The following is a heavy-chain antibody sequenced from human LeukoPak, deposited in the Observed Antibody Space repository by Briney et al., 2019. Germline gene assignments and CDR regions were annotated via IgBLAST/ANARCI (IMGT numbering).Heavy chain of an antibody. CDR3: PGASGYHDTDP. CDR1: GYSISSGYH. V-gene: IGHV4-38-2*01. J-gene: IGHJ5*02. Sequence: SETLSLTCAVSGYSISSGYHWGWIRQPPGKGLDWIGSISHSGATYYNPSLQSRVTISLDTSKNHFSLKVFSVTAADTAVYYFPGASGYHDTDP. D-gene: IGHD3-22*01. CDR2: ISHSGAT.